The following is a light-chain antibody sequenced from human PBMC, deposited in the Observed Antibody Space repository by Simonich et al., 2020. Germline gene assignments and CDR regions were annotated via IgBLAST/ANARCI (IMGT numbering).Light chain of an antibody. CDR2: RNN. CDR3: AAWDDSLSGWV. J-gene: IGLJ3*02. Sequence: QSVLTQPPSASGTPGQRVTISCSGSSSNIGSNYVYWYQQLPGTAPKLLIYRNNQRTSGVPDRFSGSKSGTSAFLAISGLRSEDEADYYCAAWDDSLSGWVFGGGTKLTVL. CDR1: SSNIGSNY. V-gene: IGLV1-47*01.